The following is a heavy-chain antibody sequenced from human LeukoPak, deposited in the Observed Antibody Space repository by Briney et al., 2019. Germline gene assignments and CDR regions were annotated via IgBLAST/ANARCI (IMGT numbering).Heavy chain of an antibody. Sequence: GGSLRLSCAASGFTFSSYAMSWVRQAPGKGLEWVSAISGSGGSTYYADSVKGRFSISRDNSKNTLYLQMNSLRAEDTAVYYCAKAPPNYYDSSGYYYVTPPDYWGQGTLVTVSS. CDR2: ISGSGGST. D-gene: IGHD3-22*01. V-gene: IGHV3-23*01. CDR3: AKAPPNYYDSSGYYYVTPPDY. J-gene: IGHJ4*02. CDR1: GFTFSSYA.